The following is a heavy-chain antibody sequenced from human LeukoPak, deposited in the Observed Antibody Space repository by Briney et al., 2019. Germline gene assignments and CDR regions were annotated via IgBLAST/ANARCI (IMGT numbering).Heavy chain of an antibody. CDR2: IYYSGST. D-gene: IGHD3-10*01. CDR3: ARVSRSRGIDY. J-gene: IGHJ4*02. Sequence: SETLSLTCTVSGGSISSYYWSWIRQPPGKGLEWIGYIYYSGSTNYNPSLKSRVTISVDTSKNQFSLKLSSVTAADTAVYYCARVSRSRGIDYWGQGTLVTVSS. V-gene: IGHV4-59*01. CDR1: GGSISSYY.